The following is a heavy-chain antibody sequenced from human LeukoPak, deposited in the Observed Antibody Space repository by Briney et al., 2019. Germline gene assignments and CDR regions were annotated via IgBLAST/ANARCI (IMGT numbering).Heavy chain of an antibody. Sequence: GGSLRLSCAASGFTFSSYSMNWVRQAPGKGLEWLSFLSSSSSSIAYADSVKGRFTISRDNDKNSLYLQMNNLRAEDTAVYYCARVDRYYQGSGSYAIDYWGQGTLVTVSS. D-gene: IGHD3-10*01. CDR1: GFTFSSYS. J-gene: IGHJ4*02. CDR3: ARVDRYYQGSGSYAIDY. V-gene: IGHV3-48*04. CDR2: LSSSSSSI.